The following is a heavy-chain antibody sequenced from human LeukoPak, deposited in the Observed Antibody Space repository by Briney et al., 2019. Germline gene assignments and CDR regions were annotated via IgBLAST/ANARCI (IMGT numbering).Heavy chain of an antibody. D-gene: IGHD2-15*01. V-gene: IGHV4-61*01. J-gene: IGHJ6*02. CDR1: GGSVSSGSYY. Sequence: SETLSLTCTVSGGSVSSGSYYWSWIRQPPGKGLEWIGYIYYSGSTNYSPSLKSRVTMSVDTSKSQFSLNLSSVTAADTAVYYCARGLLRESHYGMDVWGQGATVTVSS. CDR3: ARGLLRESHYGMDV. CDR2: IYYSGST.